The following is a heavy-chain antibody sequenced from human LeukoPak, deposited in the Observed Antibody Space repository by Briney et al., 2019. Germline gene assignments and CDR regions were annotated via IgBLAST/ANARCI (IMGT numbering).Heavy chain of an antibody. CDR3: ARGQKQLWLHKDY. D-gene: IGHD5-18*01. CDR1: GFTFSSYN. J-gene: IGHJ4*02. V-gene: IGHV3-21*01. CDR2: ISGSGTYI. Sequence: GGSLRLSCAASGFTFSSYNMNWARQAPGKGLEWVSSISGSGTYIFYADSVKGRFTISRDNAKNSLYLQMNSLRAEDTAVYYCARGQKQLWLHKDYWGQGTLVTVSS.